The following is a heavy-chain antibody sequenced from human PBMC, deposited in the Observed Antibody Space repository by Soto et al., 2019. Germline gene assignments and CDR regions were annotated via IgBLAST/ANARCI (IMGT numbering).Heavy chain of an antibody. CDR1: GYTFTSYG. CDR3: ARGQVVNFDNWFDP. Sequence: QIQLVQSGAEVKKPGTSVKVSCKASGYTFTSYGISWVRQAPGQGLEWMGWINPYSGHTNYAQNLQDRATMTTDTSTNTAYMELKSLRSDDTALYFCARGQVVNFDNWFDPWGQGTLVTVSS. J-gene: IGHJ5*02. V-gene: IGHV1-18*04. CDR2: INPYSGHT. D-gene: IGHD3-22*01.